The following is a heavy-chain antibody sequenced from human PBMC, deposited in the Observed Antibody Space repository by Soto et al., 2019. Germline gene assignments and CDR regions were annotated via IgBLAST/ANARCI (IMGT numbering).Heavy chain of an antibody. CDR1: GFTFSDHY. CDR3: ARVWGSWAPT. V-gene: IGHV3-72*01. D-gene: IGHD6-13*01. Sequence: GGSLRLSCAASGFTFSDHYMDWVRQAPGKGLEWVGRTRNKANSYTTEYAASVKGRFTISRDDSKNSLYLQMNSLKTEDTAVYYCARVWGSWAPTWGQGTLVTVSS. CDR2: TRNKANSYTT. J-gene: IGHJ5*02.